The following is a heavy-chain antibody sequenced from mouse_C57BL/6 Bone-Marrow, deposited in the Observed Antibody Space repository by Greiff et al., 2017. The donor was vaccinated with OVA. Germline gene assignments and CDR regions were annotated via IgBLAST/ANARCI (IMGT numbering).Heavy chain of an antibody. Sequence: QVQLQQPGAELVKPGASVKVSCKASGYTFTSYWMHWVKQRPGQGLEWTGRIHPSDSDTNYNQKFKGKATLTVDKSSSTAYMQLSSLTSEDSAVYYCAIPRGGLGRSYAMDYWGQGTSVTVSS. CDR3: AIPRGGLGRSYAMDY. J-gene: IGHJ4*01. V-gene: IGHV1-74*01. CDR1: GYTFTSYW. D-gene: IGHD4-1*01. CDR2: IHPSDSDT.